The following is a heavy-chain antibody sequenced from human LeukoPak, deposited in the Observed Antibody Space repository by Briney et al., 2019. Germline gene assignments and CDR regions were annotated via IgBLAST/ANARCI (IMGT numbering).Heavy chain of an antibody. D-gene: IGHD2-21*02. CDR2: IYNSGST. J-gene: IGHJ4*02. V-gene: IGHV4-30-4*07. Sequence: SETLSLTCAVSGGSISSGGYCWNWIRQPPGKGLEWIGYIYNSGSTSYNPSLKSRVSLSVDTSKNLFSLTLNSMTAADTAVYYCARGWGPAYCGGDCHRHFDYWGQGTLVTVSS. CDR3: ARGWGPAYCGGDCHRHFDY. CDR1: GGSISSGGYC.